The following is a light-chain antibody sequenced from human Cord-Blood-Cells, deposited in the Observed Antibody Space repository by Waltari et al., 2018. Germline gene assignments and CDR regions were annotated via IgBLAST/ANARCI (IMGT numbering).Light chain of an antibody. CDR3: FSYAGSYSYV. CDR2: DAS. V-gene: IGLV2-11*01. CDR1: SSDVGGYNF. J-gene: IGLJ1*01. Sequence: QSALTQPRSVSGSPGQSVTISCTGTSSDVGGYNFVSWSQQNPGKATKRMIYDASKRPSGVPVRFSGSKSGNTASLTISGLQAEDEADYYCFSYAGSYSYVFGTGTKVTVL.